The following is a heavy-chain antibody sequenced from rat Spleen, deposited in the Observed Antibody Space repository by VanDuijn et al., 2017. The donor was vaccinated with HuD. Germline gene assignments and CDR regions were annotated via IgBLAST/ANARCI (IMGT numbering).Heavy chain of an antibody. J-gene: IGHJ2*01. Sequence: EVQLVESGGGLVQPGRSMKLSCEASGFSFSDYGMAWVLQAPTKGLEWVTSISPSGATTNYRDSVKGRFTISRDNARGTLYLQMDSLRSEDTATYYCTRNWDYWGQGVMVTVSS. D-gene: IGHD5-1*01. CDR2: ISPSGATT. V-gene: IGHV5-25*01. CDR3: TRNWDY. CDR1: GFSFSDYG.